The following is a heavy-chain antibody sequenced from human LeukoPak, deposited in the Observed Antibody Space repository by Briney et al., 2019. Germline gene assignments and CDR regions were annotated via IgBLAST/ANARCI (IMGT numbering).Heavy chain of an antibody. CDR2: ISSGSSTI. V-gene: IGHV3-48*01. D-gene: IGHD5-18*01. Sequence: GGSLRLSCAASGFAFSTYSMNWVRQAPGKGLEWVSYISSGSSTIYYADSVKGRFTISRDNAKNSLYLQMSSLRAEDTAVYYCAGDSYGNQDYWGQGTLVTVSS. J-gene: IGHJ4*02. CDR1: GFAFSTYS. CDR3: AGDSYGNQDY.